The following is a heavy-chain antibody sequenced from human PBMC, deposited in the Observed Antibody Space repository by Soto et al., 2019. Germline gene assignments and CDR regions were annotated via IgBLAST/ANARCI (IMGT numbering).Heavy chain of an antibody. J-gene: IGHJ5*02. V-gene: IGHV4-34*01. D-gene: IGHD6-13*01. CDR3: ASGSKQQLVLHSLNLWFDP. CDR1: GGSFSDYS. CDR2: INHSGST. Sequence: SETLSLTCAVYGGSFSDYSWSWIRQPPGKGLEGIGEINHSGSTNYNASLKSRVTISVDKSKNPVSMKLNSVTAADTAVYYCASGSKQQLVLHSLNLWFDPWGQGTLVTVSS.